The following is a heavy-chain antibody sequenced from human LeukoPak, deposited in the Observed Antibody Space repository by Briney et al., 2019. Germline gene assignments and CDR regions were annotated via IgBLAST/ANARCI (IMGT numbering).Heavy chain of an antibody. J-gene: IGHJ4*02. CDR2: INPNSGGT. CDR3: ARDLRSVVVTATPFDY. D-gene: IGHD2-21*02. V-gene: IGHV1-2*02. CDR1: GYTFTGYY. Sequence: ASVKVSCKASGYTFTGYYMHWVRQAPGEGLEWMGWINPNSGGTKYAQKFQGRVTMTRDTSINTAYMEVRRLTSDDTAVYYCARDLRSVVVTATPFDYWGQGTLVTVSS.